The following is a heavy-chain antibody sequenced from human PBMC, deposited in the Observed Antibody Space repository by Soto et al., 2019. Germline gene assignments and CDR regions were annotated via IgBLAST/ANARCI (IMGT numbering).Heavy chain of an antibody. CDR2: ISYDGSNK. CDR3: AKDQRAVAGTFYYYGMDV. V-gene: IGHV3-30*18. D-gene: IGHD6-19*01. CDR1: GFTFSSYG. Sequence: QVQLVESGGGVVQPGRSLRHSCAASGFTFSSYGMHWVRQAPGKGLEWVAVISYDGSNKYYADSVKGRFTISRDNSKNTLYLQMNSLRAEDTAVYYCAKDQRAVAGTFYYYGMDVWGQGTTVTVSS. J-gene: IGHJ6*02.